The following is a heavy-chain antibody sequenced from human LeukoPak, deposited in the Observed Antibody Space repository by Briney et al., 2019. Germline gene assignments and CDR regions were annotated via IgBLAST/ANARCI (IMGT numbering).Heavy chain of an antibody. J-gene: IGHJ4*02. CDR3: ANDPSKRRLGPYDY. D-gene: IGHD6-19*01. V-gene: IGHV3-30*18. Sequence: GGSLRLSCAASGFTFDDYGMHWVRQAPGKGLEWVAVISYDGSNKYYADSVKGRFTISRDNSKNTLYLQMNSLRAEDTAVYYCANDPSKRRLGPYDYWGQGTLVTVSS. CDR2: ISYDGSNK. CDR1: GFTFDDYG.